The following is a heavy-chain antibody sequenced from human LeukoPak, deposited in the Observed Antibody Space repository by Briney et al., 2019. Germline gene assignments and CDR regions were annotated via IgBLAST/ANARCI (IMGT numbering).Heavy chain of an antibody. V-gene: IGHV1-2*06. J-gene: IGHJ5*02. Sequence: GASVKVSCKASGYTFTGYYMHWVRQAPGQGLEWMGRINPNSGGTNYAQKFQGRVTMTRDTSISTAYMELSRLRSDDTAVYYCERIEWELLNAGSWGQGTLVTVSS. CDR1: GYTFTGYY. CDR3: ERIEWELLNAGS. D-gene: IGHD1-26*01. CDR2: INPNSGGT.